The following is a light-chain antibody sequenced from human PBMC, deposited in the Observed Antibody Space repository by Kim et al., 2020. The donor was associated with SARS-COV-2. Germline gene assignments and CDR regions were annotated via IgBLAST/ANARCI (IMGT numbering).Light chain of an antibody. CDR1: SSKSGAGYD. J-gene: IGLJ1*01. Sequence: VTITCTGSSSKSGAGYDVHWYQQLPGTAPKLLIYGNSNRPSGVPDRFSGSKSGTSASLAITGLQAEDEADYYCQSYDSSLSGSIVFGTGTKVTVL. CDR3: QSYDSSLSGSIV. CDR2: GNS. V-gene: IGLV1-40*01.